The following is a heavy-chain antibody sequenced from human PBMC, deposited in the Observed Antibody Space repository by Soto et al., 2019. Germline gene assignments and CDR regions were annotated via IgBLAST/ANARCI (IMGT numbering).Heavy chain of an antibody. CDR1: GDYIHVGGYY. J-gene: IGHJ5*02. Sequence: PSEILSLTCSVSGDYIHVGGYYWTWIRQRPGKGLEWMAYIYYTGKTYYNPSLESRLTMSVDRSKNQFSLRLTSVTAADTAVYFCGRDLTSNANCIDPWGQGTLVTVSS. CDR2: IYYTGKT. V-gene: IGHV4-30-4*01. D-gene: IGHD2-2*01. CDR3: GRDLTSNANCIDP.